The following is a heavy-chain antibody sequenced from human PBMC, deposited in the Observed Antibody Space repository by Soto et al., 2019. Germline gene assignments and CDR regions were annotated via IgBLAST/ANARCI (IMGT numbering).Heavy chain of an antibody. Sequence: SETLSLTCAVYGGSFSGYYWSWIRQPPGKGLEWIGEINHSGSTNYNPSLKSRVTISVDTSKNQFSLKLSSVTAADTAVYYCAGSGYSYGYGGNFDYWGQGTLVTVSS. J-gene: IGHJ4*02. CDR1: GGSFSGYY. V-gene: IGHV4-34*01. CDR3: AGSGYSYGYGGNFDY. D-gene: IGHD5-18*01. CDR2: INHSGST.